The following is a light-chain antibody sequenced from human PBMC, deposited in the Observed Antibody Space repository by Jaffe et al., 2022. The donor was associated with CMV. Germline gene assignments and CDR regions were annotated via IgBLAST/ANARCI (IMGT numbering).Light chain of an antibody. CDR3: ATWDDSLSAWV. J-gene: IGLJ3*02. CDR2: RSD. CDR1: SSNIGINS. V-gene: IGLV1-47*01. Sequence: QSVLTQPPSASGTPGQRVTISCSGSSSNIGINSVYWFQQFPGTAPKLLIYRSDQRPSGVPYRFSGSRSGASASLAISGLRSEDEADYYCATWDDSLSAWVFGGGTKLTVL.